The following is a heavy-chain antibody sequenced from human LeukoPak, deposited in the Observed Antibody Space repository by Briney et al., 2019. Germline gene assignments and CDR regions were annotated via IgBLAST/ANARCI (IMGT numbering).Heavy chain of an antibody. J-gene: IGHJ4*02. D-gene: IGHD6-19*01. CDR1: GGSISGYY. CDR2: IYYSGST. CDR3: ARLASSGWSHCDY. Sequence: SETLSLTCTVSGGSISGYYWSWIRQPPGKGPEWIGYIYYSGSTNYNPSLKSRVTISVDTSKNQFSLKMNSVTAADTAVYYCARLASSGWSHCDYWGQGTLVTVFS. V-gene: IGHV4-59*08.